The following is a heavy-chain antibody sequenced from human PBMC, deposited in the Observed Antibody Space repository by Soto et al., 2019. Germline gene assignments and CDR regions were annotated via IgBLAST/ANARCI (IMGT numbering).Heavy chain of an antibody. J-gene: IGHJ6*02. D-gene: IGHD5-18*01. Sequence: QVQLVESGGGVVQPGRSLRLSCAASGFTFSSYAMHWVRQAPGKGLERVAVISYDGSNKYYADYVKGRFTISRDNSKNTLYLQMNSLRAEDTAVYYCARENTAMDLLEYDYYGMDVWGQGTTVTVSS. CDR1: GFTFSSYA. V-gene: IGHV3-30-3*01. CDR2: ISYDGSNK. CDR3: ARENTAMDLLEYDYYGMDV.